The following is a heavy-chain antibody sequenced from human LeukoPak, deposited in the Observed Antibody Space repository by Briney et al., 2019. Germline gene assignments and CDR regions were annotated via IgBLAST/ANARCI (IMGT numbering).Heavy chain of an antibody. CDR2: ISSSSSYI. V-gene: IGHV3-21*01. J-gene: IGHJ6*02. D-gene: IGHD3-9*01. CDR3: ARVRDEGELRYFDWLLFNYYYGMDV. Sequence: GGSLRLSCAASGFTFSSYRMNWVRQAPGKGLEWVSSISSSSSYIYYADSVKGRFTISRDNAKNSLYLQMNSLRAEDTAVYYCARVRDEGELRYFDWLLFNYYYGMDVWGQGTTVTVSS. CDR1: GFTFSSYR.